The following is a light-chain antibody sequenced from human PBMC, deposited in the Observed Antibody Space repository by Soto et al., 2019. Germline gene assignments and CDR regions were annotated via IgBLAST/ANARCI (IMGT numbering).Light chain of an antibody. CDR2: RNE. CDR3: AAWDDTLSGPV. Sequence: QSVLTQPPSASGTPGQRVTISCSANTGGNTVSWYQHLPGTAPKLLISRNEQRPSGVPDRFFGSRSGTSASLAISGLQYEDEAIYYCAAWDDTLSGPVFGGGTKLTVL. V-gene: IGLV1-44*01. J-gene: IGLJ2*01. CDR1: NTGGNT.